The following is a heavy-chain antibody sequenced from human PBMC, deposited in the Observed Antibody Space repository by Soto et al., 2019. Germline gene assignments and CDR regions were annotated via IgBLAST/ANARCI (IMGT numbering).Heavy chain of an antibody. CDR2: ISYDGSNK. Sequence: GGSLRLSCAASGFTFGSYAMHWVRQAPGKGLEWVAVISYDGSNKYYADSVKGRFTISRDNSKNTLYLQMNSLRAEDTAVYYCARVVDYDSSGYFDYWGQGTLVTVSS. CDR3: ARVVDYDSSGYFDY. J-gene: IGHJ4*02. V-gene: IGHV3-30-3*01. CDR1: GFTFGSYA. D-gene: IGHD3-22*01.